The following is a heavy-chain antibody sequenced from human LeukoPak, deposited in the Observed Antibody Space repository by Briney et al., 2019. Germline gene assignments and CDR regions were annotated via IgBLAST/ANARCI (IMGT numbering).Heavy chain of an antibody. Sequence: PGGSLRLSCAASGFTFNTYWMHWVRQAPGKGLVWVSRINSDGYSTFYADSVKGRFTISRDNAKNTLYLQMNSLRAEDTAVYYCARASAGTRNAFDIWGQGTMVTVSS. CDR2: INSDGYST. D-gene: IGHD6-19*01. CDR1: GFTFNTYW. V-gene: IGHV3-74*01. CDR3: ARASAGTRNAFDI. J-gene: IGHJ3*02.